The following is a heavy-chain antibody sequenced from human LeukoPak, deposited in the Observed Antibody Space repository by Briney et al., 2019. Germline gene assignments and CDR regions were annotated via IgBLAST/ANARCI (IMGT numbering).Heavy chain of an antibody. CDR2: FYTSGST. CDR1: GGSISSYY. Sequence: PSETLSLTCTVSGGSISSYYWSWIRQPAEKGLEWIGRFYTSGSTNYNPSLKSRVTMSVDTSKNQFSLKLTSVTAADTAVYYCARDRGEYSSSSAYYSYYYMDVWGKGTTVTVSS. D-gene: IGHD6-6*01. V-gene: IGHV4-4*07. CDR3: ARDRGEYSSSSAYYSYYYMDV. J-gene: IGHJ6*03.